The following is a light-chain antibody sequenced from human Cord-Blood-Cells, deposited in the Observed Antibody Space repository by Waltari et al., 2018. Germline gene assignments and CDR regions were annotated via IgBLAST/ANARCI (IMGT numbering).Light chain of an antibody. Sequence: QSALTQPASVSGSPGQSITISCTGTSSDVGGYNYVSWYQQHPGKAPKLMIYDVSKRPSGVSNRVSGSKSGKTASLTISGLQAEDEADYYCSSYTSSSTWVFGGGTKLTVL. CDR2: DVS. CDR1: SSDVGGYNY. J-gene: IGLJ3*02. V-gene: IGLV2-14*01. CDR3: SSYTSSSTWV.